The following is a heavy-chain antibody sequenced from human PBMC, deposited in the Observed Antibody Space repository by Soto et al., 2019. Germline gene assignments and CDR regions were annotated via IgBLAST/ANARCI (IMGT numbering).Heavy chain of an antibody. CDR1: GYTFTSYG. J-gene: IGHJ6*02. Sequence: ASVKVSCNASGYTFTSYGISWVRQAPGQGLEWMGWISAYNGNTNYAQKLQGRVTMTTDTSTSTAYMELRSLRSDDTAVYYCARDSWYYYDSSGYYFSDYYGMDVWGQGTTVTVSS. D-gene: IGHD3-22*01. CDR2: ISAYNGNT. V-gene: IGHV1-18*01. CDR3: ARDSWYYYDSSGYYFSDYYGMDV.